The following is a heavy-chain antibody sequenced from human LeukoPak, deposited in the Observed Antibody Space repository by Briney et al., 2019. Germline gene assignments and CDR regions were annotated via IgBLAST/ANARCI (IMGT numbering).Heavy chain of an antibody. D-gene: IGHD6-19*01. Sequence: GGSLRLSCAASGFTFSSYEMNWVRQAPGKGLEWVSYISSSGSTIYYADSVKGRFTISRDNSKNTLYLQMNSLRAEDTAVYYCAKGKIAVAGGMDFDYWGQGTLVTVSS. J-gene: IGHJ4*02. CDR2: ISSSGSTI. CDR3: AKGKIAVAGGMDFDY. V-gene: IGHV3-48*03. CDR1: GFTFSSYE.